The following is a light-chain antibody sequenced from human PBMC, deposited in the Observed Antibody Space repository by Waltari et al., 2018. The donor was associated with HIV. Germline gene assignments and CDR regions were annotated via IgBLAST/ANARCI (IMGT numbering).Light chain of an antibody. Sequence: QSVLTQPPSVSGAPGQRVTISCTGNSSNIGAGYDVDWYQQLPGTAPKLLIYVTSHRPSGVPDRFSGSKSGTSASLAITGLQADDEADYYCSSYTSSSTFEEVVFGGGTKLTVL. CDR1: SSNIGAGYD. CDR3: SSYTSSSTFEEVV. J-gene: IGLJ2*01. V-gene: IGLV1-40*01. CDR2: VTS.